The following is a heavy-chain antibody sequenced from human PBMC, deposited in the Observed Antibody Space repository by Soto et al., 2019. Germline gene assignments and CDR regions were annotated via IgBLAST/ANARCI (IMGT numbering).Heavy chain of an antibody. CDR1: GFTFSSSW. CDR3: ASIGDNPVDY. Sequence: EVQLVESGGGLVQPGGSLRLSCAASGFTFSSSWMHWVRQAPGKGLVWVSRINGDGGTTDYADSVKGRFTISRDNAKNTLYLQMHSLRGEDTAVYYCASIGDNPVDYWGQGTLVTVSS. J-gene: IGHJ4*02. D-gene: IGHD3-3*01. V-gene: IGHV3-74*01. CDR2: INGDGGTT.